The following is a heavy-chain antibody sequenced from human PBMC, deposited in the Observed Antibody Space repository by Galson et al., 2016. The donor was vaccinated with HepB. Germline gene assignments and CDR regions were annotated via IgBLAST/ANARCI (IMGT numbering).Heavy chain of an antibody. Sequence: SVKVSCKASGYTFTRYGIIWVRQAPGQGLEWMGWISPYNGNANYAQKVQGRVTMTTDTSTSTAYMELRSLRSDDTAVYYCARDPKSYDILTGYYRSTWFDPWGQGTLVTVSS. CDR2: ISPYNGNA. CDR3: ARDPKSYDILTGYYRSTWFDP. CDR1: GYTFTRYG. D-gene: IGHD3-9*01. J-gene: IGHJ5*02. V-gene: IGHV1-18*01.